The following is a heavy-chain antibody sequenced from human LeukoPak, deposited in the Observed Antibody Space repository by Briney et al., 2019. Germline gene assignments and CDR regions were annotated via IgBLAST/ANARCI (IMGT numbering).Heavy chain of an antibody. V-gene: IGHV3-33*01. CDR2: IWYDGSNK. Sequence: GGSLRLSCAASGFTFSSYGMHWVRQAPGKGLEWVAVIWYDGSNKYYADSVKGRFTISRDNSKNTLYLQMNSLRAEDTAVYYCARDPAGGDYVDAFDIWGQGTMVTVSS. J-gene: IGHJ3*02. CDR1: GFTFSSYG. D-gene: IGHD4-17*01. CDR3: ARDPAGGDYVDAFDI.